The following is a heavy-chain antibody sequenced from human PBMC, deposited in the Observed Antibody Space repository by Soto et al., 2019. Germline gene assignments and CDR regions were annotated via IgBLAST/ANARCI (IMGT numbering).Heavy chain of an antibody. J-gene: IGHJ6*02. CDR2: ISGSGGSA. Sequence: EVLLGESGGGLVQPGGSLRLSCAASGFTFSTYVMTWVRQAPGKGLEWVSVISGSGGSAYYADSVKGRFTISRDNSKNTLYLQVNSLRAEDTAVYYCAKGAFAGYYMYAMDVWGQGTTVTVSS. CDR3: AKGAFAGYYMYAMDV. V-gene: IGHV3-23*04. D-gene: IGHD1-26*01. CDR1: GFTFSTYV.